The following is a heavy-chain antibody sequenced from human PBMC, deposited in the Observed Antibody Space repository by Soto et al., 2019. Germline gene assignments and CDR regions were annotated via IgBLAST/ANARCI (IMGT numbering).Heavy chain of an antibody. CDR3: ARGGLAAAGTRGYYYYYGMDV. J-gene: IGHJ6*02. V-gene: IGHV4-59*01. CDR2: TYYSGST. Sequence: PSETLSLTCTVSGGSISSYYWSWIRQPPGKGLEWIGYTYYSGSTNYNPSLKSRATISVDTSKNQFSLKLSSVTAADTAVYYCARGGLAAAGTRGYYYYYGMDVWGQGTTVTVSS. D-gene: IGHD6-13*01. CDR1: GGSISSYY.